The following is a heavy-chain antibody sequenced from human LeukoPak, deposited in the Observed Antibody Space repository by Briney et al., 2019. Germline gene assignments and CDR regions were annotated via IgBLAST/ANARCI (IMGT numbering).Heavy chain of an antibody. CDR3: ARLALVVKDEKYFQH. CDR2: IYPGDSDT. V-gene: IGHV5-51*01. J-gene: IGHJ1*01. CDR1: GYSFTSYW. D-gene: IGHD3-22*01. Sequence: GESLKISCKASGYSFTSYWIGWVRQMPGKGVEWMGIIYPGDSDTRYSPSFQGQVTISADRSISTAYLQWSSLKASDTAMYFCARLALVVKDEKYFQHWGQGTLVTVSS.